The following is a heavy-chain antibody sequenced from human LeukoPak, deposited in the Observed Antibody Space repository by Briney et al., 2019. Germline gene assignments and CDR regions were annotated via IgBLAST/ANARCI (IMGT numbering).Heavy chain of an antibody. CDR3: AKSQTKWDPQGPFDY. D-gene: IGHD1-26*01. J-gene: IGHJ4*02. V-gene: IGHV3-30-3*02. CDR2: ISYDGSNK. CDR1: GFTFSSYA. Sequence: GGSLRLSCAASGFTFSSYAMHWVRQAPGKGLEWVAVISYDGSNKYYADSVKGRFTISRDHSKNTLYLQMNSLRAEDTAVYYCAKSQTKWDPQGPFDYWGQGTLVTVSS.